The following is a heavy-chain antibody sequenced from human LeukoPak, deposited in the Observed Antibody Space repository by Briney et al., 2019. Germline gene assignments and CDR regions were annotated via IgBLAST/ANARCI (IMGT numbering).Heavy chain of an antibody. CDR2: IYYRGNT. V-gene: IGHV4-59*08. Sequence: PSETLSLTCTVSGGSISSYYWSWIRQPPEKGLEWIGYIYYRGNTNYIPSLKSRVTISVDTSKNQFSLRLSSVTAADTAVYYCARNGNWNYVDYWGQGTLVTVSS. CDR1: GGSISSYY. D-gene: IGHD1-1*01. CDR3: ARNGNWNYVDY. J-gene: IGHJ4*02.